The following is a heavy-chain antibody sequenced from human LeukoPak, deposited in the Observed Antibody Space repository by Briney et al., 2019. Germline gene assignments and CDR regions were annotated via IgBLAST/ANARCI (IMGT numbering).Heavy chain of an antibody. CDR3: ARRGIAVAGTLPLIDY. J-gene: IGHJ4*02. CDR1: GYTFTGYY. D-gene: IGHD6-19*01. V-gene: IGHV1-2*06. Sequence: ASVKVSCKASGYTFTGYYMHWVRQAPGQGGEWMGRINPNSGGTNYAQKLQGRVTMTRDTSISTAYMELSRLRSDDTAVYYCARRGIAVAGTLPLIDYWGQGTLVTVSS. CDR2: INPNSGGT.